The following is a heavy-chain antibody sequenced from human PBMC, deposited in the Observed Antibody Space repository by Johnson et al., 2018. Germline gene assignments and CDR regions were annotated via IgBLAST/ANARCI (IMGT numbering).Heavy chain of an antibody. V-gene: IGHV4-4*07. CDR2: IFPTGIT. CDR1: GSISNYY. CDR3: ARGSLIVDV. Sequence: QVQLQESGPGLVKSSETXSLTCTVSGSISNYYWSWIRQPAGKGLEWIGRIFPTGITNYNPSLKSRVTMSVDTSKNQYSLKLNSVTAADPAVYYCARGSLIVDVWGQGTTVSVSS. J-gene: IGHJ6*02. D-gene: IGHD3-22*01.